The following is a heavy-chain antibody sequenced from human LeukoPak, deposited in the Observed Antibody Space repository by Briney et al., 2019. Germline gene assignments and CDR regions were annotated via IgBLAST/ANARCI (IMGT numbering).Heavy chain of an antibody. J-gene: IGHJ1*01. CDR3: AIMHGYYDGSGYWVQ. D-gene: IGHD3-22*01. CDR2: ITPNADRA. V-gene: IGHV3-23*01. Sequence: GSLRLPCAASGFTFGSYGMSWVRQAPGRGLEWVSFITPNADRASYADSVEGRFTISRDNPRNTLYMQMNSLRDEDTAVYYCAIMHGYYDGSGYWVQWGQGTLVTVSS. CDR1: GFTFGSYG.